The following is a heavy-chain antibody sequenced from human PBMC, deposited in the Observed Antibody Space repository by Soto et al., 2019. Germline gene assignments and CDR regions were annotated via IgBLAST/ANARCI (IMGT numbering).Heavy chain of an antibody. Sequence: ASVKVSCKTSGHNFSNFGVTWVRQAPGQGLEWLGWISGYTEKTNYAQKVQGRVTLTADTSTSTAYMEMRALRSDDTAMYYCARSDYYEDSGAFEYWGQGTPVTVSS. CDR2: ISGYTEKT. J-gene: IGHJ4*02. CDR1: GHNFSNFG. CDR3: ARSDYYEDSGAFEY. D-gene: IGHD4-17*01. V-gene: IGHV1-18*04.